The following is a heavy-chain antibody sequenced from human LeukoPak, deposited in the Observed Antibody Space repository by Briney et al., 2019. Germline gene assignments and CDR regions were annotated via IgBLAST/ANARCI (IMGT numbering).Heavy chain of an antibody. CDR3: AREVGRGFDY. V-gene: IGHV1-18*01. CDR2: ISAHNSNT. D-gene: IGHD1-26*01. CDR1: GYTFTSYG. Sequence: GASVKVSCKASGYTFTSYGINWVRQAPGQGLEWMGWISAHNSNTHYAQKLQGRVTMTTDTSTSTAMEVRSLRSDDTAVYYCAREVGRGFDYWGQGTLVTVSS. J-gene: IGHJ4*02.